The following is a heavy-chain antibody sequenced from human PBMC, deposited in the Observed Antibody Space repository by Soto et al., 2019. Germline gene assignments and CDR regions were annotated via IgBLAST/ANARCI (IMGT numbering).Heavy chain of an antibody. D-gene: IGHD1-26*01. J-gene: IGHJ4*02. CDR2: IYYTGST. CDR1: GGSIYTGGFY. Sequence: TLSLTCTVSGGSIYTGGFYWSWIRQLPGKGLEWLGYIYYTGSTQYTPSLKSRLSISTDTSDNQFSLRLNSVTAADTAVYYSATSLVTSRARVDYWGQGTPVTSPQ. CDR3: ATSLVTSRARVDY. V-gene: IGHV4-31*03.